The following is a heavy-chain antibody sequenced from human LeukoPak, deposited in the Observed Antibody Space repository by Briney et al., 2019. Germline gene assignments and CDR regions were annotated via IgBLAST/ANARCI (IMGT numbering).Heavy chain of an antibody. CDR1: GFTFDDYC. CDR3: ARDGVVATTDY. CDR2: INWNGGST. V-gene: IGHV3-20*04. Sequence: GGSLRLSCAASGFTFDDYCMSWVRQAPGKGLEWVAGINWNGGSTGYADSVKGRFTISRDNAKNSLYLQMNSLRAEDTALYYCARDGVVATTDYWGQGTLVTVSS. D-gene: IGHD5-12*01. J-gene: IGHJ4*02.